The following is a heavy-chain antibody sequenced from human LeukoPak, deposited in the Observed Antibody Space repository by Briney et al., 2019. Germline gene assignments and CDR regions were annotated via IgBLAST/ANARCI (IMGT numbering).Heavy chain of an antibody. D-gene: IGHD1-26*01. CDR2: MSSGGYSE. V-gene: IGHV3-21*01. CDR1: GFTFSSYA. J-gene: IGHJ4*02. CDR3: ARVSGSYSRAFFDY. Sequence: GGSLRLSCAASGFTFSSYAMSWVRQAPGKGLEWVSVMSSGGYSEYYSDSVRGRFTISRDNAKNSLYLQMNNLRAEDTAVYYCARVSGSYSRAFFDYWGQGTLVTVSS.